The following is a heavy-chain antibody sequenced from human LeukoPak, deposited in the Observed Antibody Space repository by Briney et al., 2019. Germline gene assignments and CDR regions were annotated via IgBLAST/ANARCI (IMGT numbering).Heavy chain of an antibody. D-gene: IGHD3-10*01. J-gene: IGHJ4*02. Sequence: GASVKVSCKASGYTFTSYDINWVRQATGQGLGWMGWMNPNSGNTGYAQKFQGRVTITRNTSISTAYMELSSLRSDDTAVYYCARANYGSGSYFGYWGQGTLVTVSS. CDR3: ARANYGSGSYFGY. V-gene: IGHV1-8*03. CDR1: GYTFTSYD. CDR2: MNPNSGNT.